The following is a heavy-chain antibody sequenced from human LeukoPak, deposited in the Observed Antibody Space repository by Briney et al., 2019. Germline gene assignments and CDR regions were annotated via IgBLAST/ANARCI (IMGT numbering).Heavy chain of an antibody. V-gene: IGHV3-74*01. CDR3: ARVYGSIAVAGTWNFDY. Sequence: GGSLRLSCAASGFTFSSYWMHWVRQAPGKGLVWVSRINSDGSSTSYVDSVKGRFTISRDNAKNTLYLQMNSLRAEDTAVYYCARVYGSIAVAGTWNFDYWGQGTLVTVSS. CDR2: INSDGSST. CDR1: GFTFSSYW. J-gene: IGHJ4*02. D-gene: IGHD6-19*01.